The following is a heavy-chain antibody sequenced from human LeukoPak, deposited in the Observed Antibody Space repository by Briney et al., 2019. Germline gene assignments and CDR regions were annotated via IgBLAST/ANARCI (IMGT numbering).Heavy chain of an antibody. J-gene: IGHJ3*02. CDR2: IYDSGST. CDR1: GASIRSGDYY. Sequence: SETLSLTCTVSGASIRSGDYYWSWIRQPPGKGLEWIGYIYDSGSTYYNPSLKSRITISVDTSENRFSLKLSSVTATDTAVYYCARDCSGGSCYGAFDIWGQGTMDTVSS. D-gene: IGHD2-15*01. V-gene: IGHV4-30-4*01. CDR3: ARDCSGGSCYGAFDI.